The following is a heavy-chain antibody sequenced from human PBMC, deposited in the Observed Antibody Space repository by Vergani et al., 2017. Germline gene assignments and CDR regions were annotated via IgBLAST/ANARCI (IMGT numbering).Heavy chain of an antibody. Sequence: QVQLVQSGGGVVQPGGSLRLSCVASGFTFNRYGMQWVCQAPGKGLEWVAYVLFDASNEYYADSVKGRFIVSRDNSNDALYLQMNSLRTDDTAVYYCARDLAYCHEGSCALWGQGSVVTVSS. D-gene: IGHD2-15*01. J-gene: IGHJ4*02. CDR1: GFTFNRYG. CDR2: VLFDASNE. CDR3: ARDLAYCHEGSCAL. V-gene: IGHV3-30*02.